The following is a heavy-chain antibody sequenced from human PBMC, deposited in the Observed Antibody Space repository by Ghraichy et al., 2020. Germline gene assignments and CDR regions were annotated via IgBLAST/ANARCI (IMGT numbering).Heavy chain of an antibody. CDR3: AKGDSGTWCYFDY. D-gene: IGHD5-12*01. Sequence: GGSLRLSCVVSGFTFSRYALSWIRQAPGKGLERVSGISADGGTTYYADSVKGRFTISRDNSKNTLYLQMNSLRAEDTAIYYCAKGDSGTWCYFDYWGQGTLVAVSS. V-gene: IGHV3-23*01. CDR2: ISADGGTT. J-gene: IGHJ4*02. CDR1: GFTFSRYA.